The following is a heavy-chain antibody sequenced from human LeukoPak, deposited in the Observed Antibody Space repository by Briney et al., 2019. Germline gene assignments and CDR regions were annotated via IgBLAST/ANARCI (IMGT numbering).Heavy chain of an antibody. J-gene: IGHJ4*02. CDR2: MNPNSGNT. CDR1: GYTFTSYD. CDR3: ARVEGGGDYPLIDY. V-gene: IGHV1-8*01. Sequence: APVKVSCKASGYTFTSYDINWVRQATGQGLEWMGWMNPNSGNTGYAQKFQGRVTMTRNTSISTAYMELSSLRSEDTAVYYCARVEGGGDYPLIDYWGQGTLVTVSS. D-gene: IGHD2-21*02.